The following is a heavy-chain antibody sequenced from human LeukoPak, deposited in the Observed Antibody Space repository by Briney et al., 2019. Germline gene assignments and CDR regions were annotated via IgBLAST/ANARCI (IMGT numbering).Heavy chain of an antibody. Sequence: PGGSLRLSCAASGFTVSSNYMSWVRQAPGKGLEWVSVIYSGGSTYYADSVKGRFTISRDNSKNTLHLQMNSLRAEDTAVYYCARDTRLYSGSGSYFLDYWGQGTLVTVSS. V-gene: IGHV3-53*01. CDR1: GFTVSSNY. CDR2: IYSGGST. D-gene: IGHD3-10*01. CDR3: ARDTRLYSGSGSYFLDY. J-gene: IGHJ4*02.